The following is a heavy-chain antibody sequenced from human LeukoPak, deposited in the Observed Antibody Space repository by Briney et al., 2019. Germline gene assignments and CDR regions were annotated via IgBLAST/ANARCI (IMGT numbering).Heavy chain of an antibody. CDR3: ARVSYGYYWFDT. D-gene: IGHD5-18*01. Sequence: GASVKVSCKASGYTFTSYGVSWVRQAPGQGLEWMGWISAYNGNTNYAQKLQGRVTMTTNTSTTTAYMELRTLRSDDTAVYYCARVSYGYYWFDTWGQGTLVNVSS. J-gene: IGHJ5*02. V-gene: IGHV1-18*01. CDR1: GYTFTSYG. CDR2: ISAYNGNT.